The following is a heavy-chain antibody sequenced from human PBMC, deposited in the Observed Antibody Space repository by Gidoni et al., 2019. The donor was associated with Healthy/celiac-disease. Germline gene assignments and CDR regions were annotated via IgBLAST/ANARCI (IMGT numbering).Heavy chain of an antibody. CDR3: VKDLVVAVAGMIPFDY. V-gene: IGHV3-64D*06. CDR1: GFTFRSYA. J-gene: IGHJ4*02. D-gene: IGHD6-19*01. Sequence: EVQLVESGGGLVQPVGSLRLSCSASGFTFRSYAMHWVRQAPGKGLEYVSAISSNGGSKYYADSVKGRFTISRDNSKNTLYLQMSSLRAEDTAVYYCVKDLVVAVAGMIPFDYWGQGTLVTVSS. CDR2: ISSNGGSK.